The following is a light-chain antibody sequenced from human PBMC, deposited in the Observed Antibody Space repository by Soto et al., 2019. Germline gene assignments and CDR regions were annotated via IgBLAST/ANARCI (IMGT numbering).Light chain of an antibody. CDR1: QSISGY. J-gene: IGKJ2*01. Sequence: DLQMTQSPSSLSASVGDRITITCLASQSISGYLNWYQQKPGKAPKLLIYAASSLQSGVPSRFSGSGSGTDFTLTISSLQPEDFATYHCQQSYSNLRSTFGQGTKVEIK. CDR3: QQSYSNLRST. CDR2: AAS. V-gene: IGKV1-39*01.